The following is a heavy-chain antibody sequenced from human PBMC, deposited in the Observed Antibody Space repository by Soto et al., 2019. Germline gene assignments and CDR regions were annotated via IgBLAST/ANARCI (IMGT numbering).Heavy chain of an antibody. V-gene: IGHV1-69*06. J-gene: IGHJ6*02. CDR1: GANVNVYG. Sequence: QVRLARSEAEVRSPGSAVRVSCKASGANVNVYGITWVRQAPRQGLEWVGAILPMYRKTNYAQNFQGRVTIIADKSPDTVYLELSRLTSDDTATYFCARVVQLGSNYAMDVWGQGTTVVVSS. CDR2: ILPMYRKT. D-gene: IGHD1-1*01. CDR3: ARVVQLGSNYAMDV.